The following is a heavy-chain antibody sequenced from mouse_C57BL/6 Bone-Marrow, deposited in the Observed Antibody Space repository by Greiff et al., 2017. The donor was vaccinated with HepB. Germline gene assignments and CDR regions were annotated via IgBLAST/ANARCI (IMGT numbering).Heavy chain of an antibody. CDR2: ISSGSSTI. D-gene: IGHD2-4*01. J-gene: IGHJ3*01. V-gene: IGHV5-17*01. Sequence: DVHLVESGGGLVKPGGSLKLSCAASGFTFSDYGMHWVRQAPEKGLEWVAYISSGSSTIYYADTVKGRFTISRDNAKNTLFLQMSSLRSEDTAMYYCARGDYYDTWFAYWGQGTLVTVSA. CDR3: ARGDYYDTWFAY. CDR1: GFTFSDYG.